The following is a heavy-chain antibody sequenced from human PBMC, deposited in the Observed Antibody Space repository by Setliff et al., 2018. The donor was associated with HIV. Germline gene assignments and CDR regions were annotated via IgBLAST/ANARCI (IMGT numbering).Heavy chain of an antibody. CDR3: ARVANSRGYSYDFDS. V-gene: IGHV3-64*02. CDR1: GFTFSTYA. Sequence: GGSLRLSCAASGFTFSTYAMSWVRQAPGKGLEYVSAISSNGLSTYYADSVKGRFTISRDNSKSTLYLQMGSLRAEDMAVYYCARVANSRGYSYDFDSWGQGTLVTVSS. D-gene: IGHD5-18*01. J-gene: IGHJ4*02. CDR2: ISSNGLST.